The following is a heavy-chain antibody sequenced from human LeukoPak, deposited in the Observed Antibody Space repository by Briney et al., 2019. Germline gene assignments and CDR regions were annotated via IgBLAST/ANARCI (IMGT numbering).Heavy chain of an antibody. J-gene: IGHJ4*02. CDR2: INHSGST. CDR1: GGSFSGYY. CDR3: ARDPIRFLEWLSAPLGFDY. Sequence: SETLSLTCAVYGGSFSGYYWSWLRQPPGKGLEWIGEINHSGSTNYNPSLKSRVTISVDTSKNQFSLKLSSVTAADTAVYYCARDPIRFLEWLSAPLGFDYWGQGTLVTVSS. D-gene: IGHD3-3*01. V-gene: IGHV4-34*01.